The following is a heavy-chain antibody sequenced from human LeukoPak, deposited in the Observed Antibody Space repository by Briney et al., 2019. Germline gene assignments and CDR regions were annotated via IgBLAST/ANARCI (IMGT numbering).Heavy chain of an antibody. CDR3: AGRVKASGAFDI. Sequence: PSETLSLTCTVSGGSISSYYWSWIRQPPGKGLEWIGYIYYSGSTNYNPSLKSRVTISVDTSKNQFSLKLSSVTAADTAVYYCAGRVKASGAFDIWGQGTMVTVSS. V-gene: IGHV4-59*01. J-gene: IGHJ3*02. CDR1: GGSISSYY. D-gene: IGHD2-8*01. CDR2: IYYSGST.